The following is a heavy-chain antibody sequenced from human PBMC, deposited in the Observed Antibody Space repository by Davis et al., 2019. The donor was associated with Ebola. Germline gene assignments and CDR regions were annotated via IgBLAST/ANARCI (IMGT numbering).Heavy chain of an antibody. CDR2: IRSKANSHAT. D-gene: IGHD5-12*01. J-gene: IGHJ4*02. CDR3: TSRVATKEY. CDR1: GFTFSGSA. V-gene: IGHV3-73*01. Sequence: GGSLRLSCAASGFTFSGSAMHWVRQASGKGLEWVGRIRSKANSHATAYAASVKGRFTISRDDSKNTAYLQMNSLKTEDTAVYYCTSRVATKEYWGQGTLVTVSS.